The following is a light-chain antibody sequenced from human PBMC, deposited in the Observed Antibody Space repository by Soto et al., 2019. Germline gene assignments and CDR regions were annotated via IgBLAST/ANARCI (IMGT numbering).Light chain of an antibody. Sequence: DIQMTQSPSSLSASVGDRVTITCLASQSISSYLNWYQQKPGKAPKLLIYAASSLQSGVPSRFSGSGSGTDFTLTISSLQPEDFATYYCQQSYSTPLIPFGQGTRLAIK. V-gene: IGKV1-39*01. J-gene: IGKJ5*01. CDR1: QSISSY. CDR2: AAS. CDR3: QQSYSTPLIP.